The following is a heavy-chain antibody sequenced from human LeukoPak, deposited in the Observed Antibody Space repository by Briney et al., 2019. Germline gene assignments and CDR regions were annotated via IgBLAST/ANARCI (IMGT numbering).Heavy chain of an antibody. V-gene: IGHV3-7*01. CDR1: GFTFSAYW. J-gene: IGHJ4*02. CDR3: ARVGKNGWDFDH. D-gene: IGHD6-19*01. CDR2: IIEGGDVK. Sequence: GGSLRLSCAASGFTFSAYWMTWVRQAPGKGLAWVANIIEGGDVKYYVDSVKGRFTISRDNTKNSVYLEMKSLRADDTAVYYCARVGKNGWDFDHWGQGTLVTVSS.